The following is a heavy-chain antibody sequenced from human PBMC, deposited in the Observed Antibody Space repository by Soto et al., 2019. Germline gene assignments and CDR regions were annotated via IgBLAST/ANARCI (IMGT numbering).Heavy chain of an antibody. CDR3: AKDSYGSGIHFYYYYYMDV. CDR1: GFTFSNYA. V-gene: IGHV3-23*01. D-gene: IGHD3-10*01. J-gene: IGHJ6*03. Sequence: EVQLLESGGGLVQPGGSLRLSCAASGFTFSNYAMSWVRQAPGKGLEWVSGISGSSGTTYYADSVKGRFTISRDNSKNTLFLQMNSLRAGDTAVYYCAKDSYGSGIHFYYYYYMDVWGKGTTVTVSS. CDR2: ISGSSGTT.